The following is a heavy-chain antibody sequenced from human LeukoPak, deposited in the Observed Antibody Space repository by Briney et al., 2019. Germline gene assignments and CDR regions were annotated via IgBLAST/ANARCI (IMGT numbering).Heavy chain of an antibody. D-gene: IGHD6-19*01. V-gene: IGHV2-70*01. Sequence: SGPALVKPTQTLTLTCTFSGFSLSTSGMCVSWIRQPPGKALEWLALIDWDDDKYYSTSLKTRLTISKDTSKNQVVLTMTNMDPVDTATYYCARHSSGPSLNGFDPWGQGTLVTVSS. CDR2: IDWDDDK. J-gene: IGHJ5*02. CDR3: ARHSSGPSLNGFDP. CDR1: GFSLSTSGMC.